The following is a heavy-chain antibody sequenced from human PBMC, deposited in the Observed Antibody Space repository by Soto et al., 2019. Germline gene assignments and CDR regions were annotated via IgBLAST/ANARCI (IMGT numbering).Heavy chain of an antibody. J-gene: IGHJ4*02. CDR3: ARGSLYGDYDY. CDR2: IYYSGST. V-gene: IGHV4-31*03. Sequence: QVQLQESGPGLVKPSQTLSLTCTVSGGSISSGGYYWSWIRQHPGKGLEWIGYIYYSGSTYYNPSLKSXXTXSVXTSKNQFSLKLSSVTAADTAVYYCARGSLYGDYDYWGQGTLVTVSS. D-gene: IGHD4-17*01. CDR1: GGSISSGGYY.